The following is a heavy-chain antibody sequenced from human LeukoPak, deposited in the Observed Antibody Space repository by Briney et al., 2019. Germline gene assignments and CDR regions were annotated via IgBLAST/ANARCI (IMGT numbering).Heavy chain of an antibody. CDR1: GYTFTGYH. V-gene: IGHV1-2*02. D-gene: IGHD5-12*01. Sequence: ASVKVSCKASGYTFTGYHLHWVRQAPGQGLEWMGWINPNTGDTNYAQRFHHRATITRDTSVNTVFLELAGLRPDDTATYFCARANGYSGYHFSDYWGQGTLVTVSS. J-gene: IGHJ4*02. CDR2: INPNTGDT. CDR3: ARANGYSGYHFSDY.